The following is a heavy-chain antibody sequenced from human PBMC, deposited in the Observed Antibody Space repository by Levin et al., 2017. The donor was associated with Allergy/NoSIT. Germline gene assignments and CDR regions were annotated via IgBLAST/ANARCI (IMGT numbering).Heavy chain of an antibody. Sequence: GGSLRLSCAASGFTFSSYAMHWVRQAPGKGLEWVAVISYDGSNKYYADSVKGRFTISRDNSKNTLYLQMNSLRAEDTAVYYCARDNYYGSGSDPAPSDNWFDPWGQGTLVTVSS. V-gene: IGHV3-30-3*01. CDR3: ARDNYYGSGSDPAPSDNWFDP. CDR1: GFTFSSYA. J-gene: IGHJ5*02. CDR2: ISYDGSNK. D-gene: IGHD3-10*01.